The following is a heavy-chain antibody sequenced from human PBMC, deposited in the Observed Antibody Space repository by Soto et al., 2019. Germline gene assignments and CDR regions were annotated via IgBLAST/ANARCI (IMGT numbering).Heavy chain of an antibody. CDR1: GFTFSSFA. D-gene: IGHD2-8*01. J-gene: IGHJ5*02. V-gene: IGHV3-73*01. CDR3: TRWCSSCGVGRLDP. Sequence: EVQLVESGGGLVQPGGSLKLSCAASGFTFSSFAMHWVRQASGKGLEWVGRIRSKANNYATEYAASAKGRFTISRDDSKNTAYLQMNSLETEDTGVYYCTRWCSSCGVGRLDPWGQGTLVTVSS. CDR2: IRSKANNYAT.